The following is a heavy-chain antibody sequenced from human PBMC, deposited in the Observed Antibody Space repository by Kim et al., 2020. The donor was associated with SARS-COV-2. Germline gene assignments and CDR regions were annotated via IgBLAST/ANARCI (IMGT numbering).Heavy chain of an antibody. CDR2: ISYDGSNE. J-gene: IGHJ4*02. Sequence: GGSLRLSCAASGFTFSSYAMHWVRQAPGKGLEWVAVISYDGSNEHYEDSVKGRFTIARDNSKNTLYLQMNSLRGEDTAVYYCARVDYGDDLSYFDYWGQGTLVTVSS. CDR3: ARVDYGDDLSYFDY. V-gene: IGHV3-30*04. D-gene: IGHD4-17*01. CDR1: GFTFSSYA.